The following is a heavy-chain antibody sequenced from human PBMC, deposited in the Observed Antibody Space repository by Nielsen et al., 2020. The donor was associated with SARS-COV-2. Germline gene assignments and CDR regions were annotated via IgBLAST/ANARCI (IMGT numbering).Heavy chain of an antibody. D-gene: IGHD6-19*01. J-gene: IGHJ4*02. V-gene: IGHV3-23*01. Sequence: GESLKISCAASGFTFSSYAMSWVRQAPGKGLEWVSAISGSGGSTYYADSVKGRFTISRDNSKNTLYLQMNSLRAEGTAVYYCAKDPYSSGWYWWGFDCWGQGTLVTVSS. CDR1: GFTFSSYA. CDR3: AKDPYSSGWYWWGFDC. CDR2: ISGSGGST.